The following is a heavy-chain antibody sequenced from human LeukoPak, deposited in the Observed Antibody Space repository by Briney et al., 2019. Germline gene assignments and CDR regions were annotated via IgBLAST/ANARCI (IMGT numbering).Heavy chain of an antibody. V-gene: IGHV3-48*04. J-gene: IGHJ4*02. Sequence: PGGSLRLSCAASGFTFSSYTMSWVRQAPGKGLEWVSYISSSGSTIYYADSVKGRFTISRDNAKNSLYLQMNSLRAEDTAVYYCARVQGWKSLRDYGDPLFDYWGQGTLVTVSS. CDR3: ARVQGWKSLRDYGDPLFDY. CDR2: ISSSGSTI. D-gene: IGHD4-17*01. CDR1: GFTFSSYT.